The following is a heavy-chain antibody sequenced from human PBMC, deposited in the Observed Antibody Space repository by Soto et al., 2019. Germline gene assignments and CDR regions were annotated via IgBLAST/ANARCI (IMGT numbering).Heavy chain of an antibody. CDR1: GGSISSSSYY. CDR2: IYYSGST. J-gene: IGHJ4*02. V-gene: IGHV4-39*01. D-gene: IGHD6-19*01. Sequence: SETLSLTCTVSGGSISSSSYYWGWIRQPPGKGLEWIGIIYYSGSTYYNPSLKGRVTISVDTSKNQFSMKLSSVTAADTALYYCARRSNSGWYFDYWGQGTLVTVSS. CDR3: ARRSNSGWYFDY.